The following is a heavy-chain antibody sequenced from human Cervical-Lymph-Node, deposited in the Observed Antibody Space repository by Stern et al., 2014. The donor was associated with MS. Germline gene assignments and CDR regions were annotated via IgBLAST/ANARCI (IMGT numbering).Heavy chain of an antibody. D-gene: IGHD5-24*01. CDR3: ARRGDGYMGIDY. Sequence: EVQLVQSGAEVKKPGESLRISCEVSGYRFTNNWIGWVRQMPGKGLEWMGIIYPGDSETRYSPAFQGQVTILADKSNTTAYLQWSSRKASDTAIYYCARRGDGYMGIDYWGQGTLVTVSS. CDR1: GYRFTNNW. J-gene: IGHJ4*02. CDR2: IYPGDSET. V-gene: IGHV5-51*03.